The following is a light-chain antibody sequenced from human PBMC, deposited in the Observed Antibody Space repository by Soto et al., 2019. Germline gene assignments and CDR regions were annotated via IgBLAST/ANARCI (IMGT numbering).Light chain of an antibody. V-gene: IGKV3-20*01. CDR1: QSVSSTY. Sequence: EIVLTQSPGTLSLSPGERATLSCRASQSVSSTYLAWYQQKTGQAPRLLIYGASSRATGIPNRFSGSGSGTDFTLTISRLEPEDFAVYYYQQDGYSPPWTFGQGTKVEIK. J-gene: IGKJ1*01. CDR3: QQDGYSPPWT. CDR2: GAS.